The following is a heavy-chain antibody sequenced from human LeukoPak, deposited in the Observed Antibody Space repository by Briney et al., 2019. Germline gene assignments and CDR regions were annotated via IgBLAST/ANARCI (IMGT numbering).Heavy chain of an antibody. Sequence: ASVKVSCKLSGYTLTELSIHWVRQATGQGLEWMGWMNPNSGNTGYAQKFQGRVTMTRNTSISTAYMELSSLRSEDTAVYYCARGVVPAARDNWFDPWGQGTLVTVSS. CDR1: GYTLTELS. CDR2: MNPNSGNT. CDR3: ARGVVPAARDNWFDP. J-gene: IGHJ5*02. V-gene: IGHV1-8*01. D-gene: IGHD2-2*01.